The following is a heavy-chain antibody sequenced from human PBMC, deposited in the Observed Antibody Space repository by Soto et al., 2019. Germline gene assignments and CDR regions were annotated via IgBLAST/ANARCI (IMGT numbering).Heavy chain of an antibody. J-gene: IGHJ4*02. CDR2: IIPIFGTA. CDR1: GGTFSSYA. CDR3: ARDNPYYYDSSGSSPFDY. V-gene: IGHV1-69*01. D-gene: IGHD3-22*01. Sequence: QVQLVQSGAEVKKPGSSVKVSCKASGGTFSSYAISWVRQAXXXXXXXXXGIIPIFGTANYAQKFQGRVTITADESTSTAYMELSSLRSEDTAVYYCARDNPYYYDSSGSSPFDYWGQGTLVTVSS.